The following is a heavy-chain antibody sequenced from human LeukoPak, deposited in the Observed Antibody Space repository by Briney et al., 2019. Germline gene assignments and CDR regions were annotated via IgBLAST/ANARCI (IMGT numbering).Heavy chain of an antibody. Sequence: QPGRSLRLSCAASEFTLTTFAMNWVRQAPGKGLEWVSSISGRGDATDYADSVKGRFTISRDSSKNTVSLQMDSLRAEDTAVYYCARGLTIFGDVTVYYYYMDVWGKGTPVTVSS. D-gene: IGHD3-3*01. V-gene: IGHV3-23*01. CDR1: EFTLTTFA. J-gene: IGHJ6*03. CDR2: ISGRGDAT. CDR3: ARGLTIFGDVTVYYYYMDV.